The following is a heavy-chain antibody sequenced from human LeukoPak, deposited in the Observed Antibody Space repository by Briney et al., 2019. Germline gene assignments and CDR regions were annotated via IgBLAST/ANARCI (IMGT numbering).Heavy chain of an antibody. CDR1: GYGFFGYW. CDR3: ARRGSGSFTFDY. CDR2: IYPDDSKT. V-gene: IGHV5-51*01. J-gene: IGHJ4*02. D-gene: IGHD6-19*01. Sequence: GESLKISCKGSGYGFFGYWIGWLRQMPGKGLEWMGIIYPDDSKTRYSPSFQGQVTFSADKSISTAYLQWSSLKASDTAIYYCARRGSGSFTFDYWGQGTLVTVSS.